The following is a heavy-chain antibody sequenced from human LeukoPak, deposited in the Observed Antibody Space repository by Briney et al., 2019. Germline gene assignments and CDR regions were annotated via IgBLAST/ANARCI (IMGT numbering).Heavy chain of an antibody. D-gene: IGHD3-3*01. V-gene: IGHV1-2*02. Sequence: ASVKVSCKASGYTFTGYYMHWVRQAPGQGLEWMGWINPNSGGTNYAQKFQGRVTMTRDTSISTAYMELSRLRSDDTAVYYCARDETFTIFGVVTPGYYYMDVWGKGTTVTVSS. CDR2: INPNSGGT. J-gene: IGHJ6*03. CDR1: GYTFTGYY. CDR3: ARDETFTIFGVVTPGYYYMDV.